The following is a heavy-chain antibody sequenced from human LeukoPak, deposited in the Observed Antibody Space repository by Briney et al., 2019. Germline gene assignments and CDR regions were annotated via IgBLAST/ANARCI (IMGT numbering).Heavy chain of an antibody. Sequence: ASVKVSCKGSGYTFTGYYMHWVRQAPGQGLEWMGWINHNSGGTHYAQKFQGRVTMTSDTSISTAYMELSSLRSDDTAVYYCARERDIGVVVAAILGYWGQGTLVTVSS. CDR3: ARERDIGVVVAAILGY. J-gene: IGHJ4*02. CDR2: INHNSGGT. V-gene: IGHV1-2*02. D-gene: IGHD2-15*01. CDR1: GYTFTGYY.